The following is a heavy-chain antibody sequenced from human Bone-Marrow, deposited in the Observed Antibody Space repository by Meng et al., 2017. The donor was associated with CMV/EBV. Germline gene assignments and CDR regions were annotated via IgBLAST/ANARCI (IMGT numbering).Heavy chain of an antibody. CDR1: GFTFDDYA. CDR3: ANSIAARPSVDP. Sequence: GGSLRLSCAASGFTFDDYAMHWVRQAPGKGLEWVSGISWNSGSIGYADSVKGRFTISRDNSKNTLYLQMNSLRAEDTAVYYCANSIAARPSVDPWGQGTLVTVSS. V-gene: IGHV3-9*01. CDR2: ISWNSGSI. D-gene: IGHD6-6*01. J-gene: IGHJ5*02.